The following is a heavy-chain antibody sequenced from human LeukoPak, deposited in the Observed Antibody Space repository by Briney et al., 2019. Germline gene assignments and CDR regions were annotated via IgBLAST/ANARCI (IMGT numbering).Heavy chain of an antibody. V-gene: IGHV3-30*01. CDR3: ARGLMTTVTTPTYYFDY. CDR1: GFTFSSYA. D-gene: IGHD4-11*01. Sequence: GGSLRLSCAASGFTFSSYAMHWVRQAQGKGLEWVAVISYDGSNKYYADSVKGRFTISRDNSKNTLYLQMNSLRAEDTAVYYCARGLMTTVTTPTYYFDYWGQGTLVTVSS. J-gene: IGHJ4*02. CDR2: ISYDGSNK.